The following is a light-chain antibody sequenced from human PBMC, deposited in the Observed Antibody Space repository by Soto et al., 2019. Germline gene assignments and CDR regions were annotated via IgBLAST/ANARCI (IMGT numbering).Light chain of an antibody. J-gene: IGLJ3*02. Sequence: QSALTQPASVSGSPGQSITISCTGTSSDVGGYTYVSWYQQYPGKVPKLMIYEVSNRPSGVSNRFSGSKSGNTASLTISGLQAEDEADYYCGSYTSSSTWVFGGGTQLTVL. V-gene: IGLV2-14*01. CDR3: GSYTSSSTWV. CDR2: EVS. CDR1: SSDVGGYTY.